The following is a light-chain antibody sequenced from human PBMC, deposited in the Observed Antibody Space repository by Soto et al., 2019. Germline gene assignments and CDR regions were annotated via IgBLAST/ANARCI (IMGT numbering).Light chain of an antibody. J-gene: IGKJ4*01. Sequence: AIQIAPASSSLSVSVGDRVTITWPGRQSISNDLGWYQQQPGQAPELLIYAASILQSGGPARFRGSGSGTDFTLTISSLQPEDFATYYCQQAKSFPLTFGRGTKVDIK. V-gene: IGKV1-6*01. CDR1: QSISND. CDR3: QQAKSFPLT. CDR2: AAS.